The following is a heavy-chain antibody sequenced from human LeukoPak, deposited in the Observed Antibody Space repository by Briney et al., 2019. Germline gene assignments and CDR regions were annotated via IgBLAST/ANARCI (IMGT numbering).Heavy chain of an antibody. D-gene: IGHD3-22*01. V-gene: IGHV3-7*01. CDR2: IKQDGSEK. J-gene: IGHJ4*02. CDR3: ARDPAQNYYDSSGQGTGY. Sequence: GGSLRLSCAASGFTCSSYSMNWVRQAPGKGLEWVANIKQDGSEKYYVDSVKGRFTISRDNAKNSLYLQMNSLRAEDTAVYYCARDPAQNYYDSSGQGTGYWGQGTLVTVSS. CDR1: GFTCSSYS.